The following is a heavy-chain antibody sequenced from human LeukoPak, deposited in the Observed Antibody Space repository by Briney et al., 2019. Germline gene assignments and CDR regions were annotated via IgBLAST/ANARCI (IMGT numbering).Heavy chain of an antibody. J-gene: IGHJ4*02. CDR3: ARGRMVRGGPPFDY. CDR2: IYYSGST. CDR1: GGSISSSSYY. Sequence: SETLSLTCTVSGGSISSSSYYWGWIRQPPGKGLEWIGSIYYSGSTYYNPSLKSRVTISVDTSKNQISLKLSSVSAADTAVYYCARGRMVRGGPPFDYWGQGTLAPVSS. D-gene: IGHD3-10*01. V-gene: IGHV4-39*07.